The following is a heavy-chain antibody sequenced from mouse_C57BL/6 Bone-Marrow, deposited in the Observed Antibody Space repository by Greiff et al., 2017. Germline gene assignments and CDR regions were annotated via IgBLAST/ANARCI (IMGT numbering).Heavy chain of an antibody. Sequence: QVQLQQPGTELVKPGASVKLSCKASGYTFTSYWMHWVKQRPGQGLEWIGNINPSNGGTNYNEKFKSKATLTVDKSSSTAYMQRSSLTSEDSAVYYCAREGFITTVGYYYAMDYWGQGTSVTVSS. V-gene: IGHV1-53*01. CDR2: INPSNGGT. J-gene: IGHJ4*01. D-gene: IGHD1-1*01. CDR1: GYTFTSYW. CDR3: AREGFITTVGYYYAMDY.